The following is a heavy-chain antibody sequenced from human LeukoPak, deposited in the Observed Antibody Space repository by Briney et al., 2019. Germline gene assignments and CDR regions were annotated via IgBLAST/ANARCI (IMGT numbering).Heavy chain of an antibody. CDR3: AKVTSSYNYFDY. V-gene: IGHV3-23*01. Sequence: GGSLRLSCAASGFTFSTYAMSWVRQAPGKGLEWVSTFSGSGGRTLYADPVKGRFVISRDHSKNTLYLQMNSLRAEDTAVYYCAKVTSSYNYFDYWGQGAPVTVSS. CDR2: FSGSGGRT. D-gene: IGHD2-2*01. CDR1: GFTFSTYA. J-gene: IGHJ4*02.